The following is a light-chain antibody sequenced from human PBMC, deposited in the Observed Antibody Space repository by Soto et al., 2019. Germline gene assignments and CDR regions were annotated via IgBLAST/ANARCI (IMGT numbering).Light chain of an antibody. CDR1: QSLVHSDGIAY. CDR2: KVS. V-gene: IGKV2-30*02. J-gene: IGKJ5*01. CDR3: MQGTHWLIT. Sequence: DVVMTQSPLSLPVTVGEPALIYCRSNQSLVHSDGIAYFSWFQQRPGRSPRRLIYKVSNRDSGVPARFSGSGSGTDFALKISRVEAEDVGVYYCMQGTHWLITFGQGTRLEIK.